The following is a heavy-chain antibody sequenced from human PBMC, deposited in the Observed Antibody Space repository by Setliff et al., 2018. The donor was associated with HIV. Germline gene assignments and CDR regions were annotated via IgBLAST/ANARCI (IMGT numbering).Heavy chain of an antibody. CDR1: GYTFTSYA. D-gene: IGHD4-17*01. CDR2: INTNTGNP. CDR3: ARALYGDYGGDLNWLDP. V-gene: IGHV7-4-1*02. Sequence: ASVKVSCKASGYTFTSYAMNWVRQAPGQGLEWMGWINTNTGNPTYAQGFTGRFVFSLDTVVATAYLQINNLKTEDTAVYYCARALYGDYGGDLNWLDPWGQGTRVTVSS. J-gene: IGHJ5*02.